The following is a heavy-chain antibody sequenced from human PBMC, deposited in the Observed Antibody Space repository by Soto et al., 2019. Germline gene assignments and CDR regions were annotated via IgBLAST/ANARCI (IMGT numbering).Heavy chain of an antibody. CDR1: GFTFSSYA. CDR2: ISGSGGST. V-gene: IGHV3-23*01. CDR3: AKVGEDSSGYPNFDY. J-gene: IGHJ4*02. D-gene: IGHD3-22*01. Sequence: GGSLRLSCAASGFTFSSYAMSWVRQAPGKGLEWVSAISGSGGSTYYADSVKGRFTISRDNSKNTLYLQMNSLRAEDTAVYYCAKVGEDSSGYPNFDYWGQGTLVTVSS.